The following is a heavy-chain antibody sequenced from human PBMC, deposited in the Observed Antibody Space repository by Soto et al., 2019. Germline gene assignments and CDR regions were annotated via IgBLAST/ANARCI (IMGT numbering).Heavy chain of an antibody. D-gene: IGHD6-25*01. V-gene: IGHV3-74*01. CDR3: ARYSSGWSPHGMDV. J-gene: IGHJ6*02. Sequence: GGSLRLSCAASGFTFSSYWMHWVRQAPGKGLVWVSRVNSDGSSIGYANSVKGRFTSSRDNAKNTLYLQMNSLRAEDTAVYYCARYSSGWSPHGMDVWGQGTTVTVSS. CDR2: VNSDGSSI. CDR1: GFTFSSYW.